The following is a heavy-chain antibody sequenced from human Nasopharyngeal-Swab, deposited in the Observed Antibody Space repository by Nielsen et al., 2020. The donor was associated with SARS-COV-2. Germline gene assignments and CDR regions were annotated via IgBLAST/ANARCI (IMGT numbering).Heavy chain of an antibody. J-gene: IGHJ3*02. CDR2: IKQDGSEK. CDR3: ARDRKYYYDSSGYITDAFDI. Sequence: WIRQPPGKGLEWVANIKQDGSEKYYVDSVKGRFTISRDNAKNSLYLQMNSLRAEDTAVYYCARDRKYYYDSSGYITDAFDIWGQGTTVTVSS. D-gene: IGHD3-22*01. V-gene: IGHV3-7*01.